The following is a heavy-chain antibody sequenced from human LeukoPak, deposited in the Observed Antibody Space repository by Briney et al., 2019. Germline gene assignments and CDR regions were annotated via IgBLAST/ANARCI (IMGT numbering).Heavy chain of an antibody. V-gene: IGHV5-51*01. CDR2: IYPDDSDT. Sequence: GESLRISCKASGHSFSTYWIGWVLQMPGKGLEWMGIIYPDDSDTRYSPSFQGHVTISGDKSTSTAYLQWSSVEASDTAIYYCARLGLNWGWGDYWGQGTLVTVSS. CDR3: ARLGLNWGWGDY. J-gene: IGHJ4*02. CDR1: GHSFSTYW. D-gene: IGHD7-27*01.